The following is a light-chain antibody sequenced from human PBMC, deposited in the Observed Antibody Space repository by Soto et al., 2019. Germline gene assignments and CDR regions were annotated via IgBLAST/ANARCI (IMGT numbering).Light chain of an antibody. V-gene: IGKV1-9*01. CDR1: QGINIF. CDR2: AAS. Sequence: DIQLTQSRSFLSASVGDRVSITCLASQGINIFLTWFQQKPGKAPNLLISAASTLQSGVPSRFSGRGSEREFTLTITSLQPEDSATYYCQQRNSYPRTFGKGTKVDI. J-gene: IGKJ2*01. CDR3: QQRNSYPRT.